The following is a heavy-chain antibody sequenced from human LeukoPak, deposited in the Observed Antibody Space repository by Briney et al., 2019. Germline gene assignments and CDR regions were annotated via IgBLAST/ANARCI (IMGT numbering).Heavy chain of an antibody. J-gene: IGHJ4*02. V-gene: IGHV3-23*01. CDR3: ARGYSSGWYAY. CDR1: GFTFSSYA. D-gene: IGHD6-19*01. CDR2: ISGSGGST. Sequence: GGSLRLSCAASGFTFSSYAMSWVRQAPGKGLEWVSAISGSGGSTYYADSVKGRFTISRDNSKNTLYLQMNSLRAEDTAVYYCARGYSSGWYAYWGQGTLVTVSS.